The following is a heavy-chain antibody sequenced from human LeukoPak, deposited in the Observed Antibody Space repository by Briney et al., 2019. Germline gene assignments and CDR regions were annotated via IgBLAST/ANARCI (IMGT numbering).Heavy chain of an antibody. CDR3: ARIAVRYFDWLYRPTRDNWFDP. CDR2: IYYSGST. V-gene: IGHV4-39*07. D-gene: IGHD3-9*01. CDR1: GGSISSSSYY. J-gene: IGHJ5*02. Sequence: SETLSLTCTVSGGSISSSSYYWGWIRQPPGKGLEWIGSIYYSGSTYYNPSLKSRVTISVDTSKNQFSLKLSSVTAADTAVYYCARIAVRYFDWLYRPTRDNWFDPWGQGTLVTVSS.